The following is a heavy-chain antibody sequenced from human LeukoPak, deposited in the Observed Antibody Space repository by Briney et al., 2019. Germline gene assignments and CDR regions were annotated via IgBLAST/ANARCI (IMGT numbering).Heavy chain of an antibody. CDR2: MHYSGTT. J-gene: IGHJ5*02. V-gene: IGHV4-59*01. D-gene: IGHD6-13*01. CDR3: AATDIAAAGTWLDP. Sequence: PSETLSLTCTVSGGXISSYYCSWIRQPPGKGLEWLGYMHYSGTTNYNPALKSRVTISVDTSKNQFSLKLSSVTAADTAVYYCAATDIAAAGTWLDPWGQGTLVTVSS. CDR1: GGXISSYY.